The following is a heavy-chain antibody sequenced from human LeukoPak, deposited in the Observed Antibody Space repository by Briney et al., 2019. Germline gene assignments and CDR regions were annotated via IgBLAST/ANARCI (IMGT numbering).Heavy chain of an antibody. D-gene: IGHD3-22*01. V-gene: IGHV3-7*01. Sequence: GGSLRLSCVASGISFSSYWMAWVRQAPGKGLEWVANIKYDGTHKFYADSVKGRFTISRDNAKNSLFLEMNSLRADDTAVYFCASSHDSSGNDWGQGTLVTLSS. J-gene: IGHJ4*02. CDR2: IKYDGTHK. CDR3: ASSHDSSGND. CDR1: GISFSSYW.